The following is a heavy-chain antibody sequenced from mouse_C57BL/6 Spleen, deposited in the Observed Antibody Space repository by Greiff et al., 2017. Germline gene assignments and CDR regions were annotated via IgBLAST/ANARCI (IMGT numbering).Heavy chain of an antibody. Sequence: VQLQQSGPELVKPGASVKISCKASGYSFTGYYMNWVKQSPEKSLEWIGEINPSTGGTTYNQKFKAKATLTVDKASSTAYMQLKSLTSEDSAVYYCARGAYYSNDYWGQGTTLTVSS. CDR3: ARGAYYSNDY. D-gene: IGHD2-5*01. CDR1: GYSFTGYY. V-gene: IGHV1-42*01. J-gene: IGHJ2*01. CDR2: INPSTGGT.